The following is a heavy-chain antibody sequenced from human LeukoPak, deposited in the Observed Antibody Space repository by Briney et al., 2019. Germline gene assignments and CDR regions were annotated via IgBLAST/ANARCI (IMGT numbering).Heavy chain of an antibody. J-gene: IGHJ4*02. Sequence: PSETLSLTCTVSGGSISSYYWSWLRQPPGKGLEWIGYIYYSGSTNYNPSLKSRVTISVDTSKNQSSLKLSSVTAADTAVYYCANLGLGDYWGQGTLVTGSS. CDR1: GGSISSYY. CDR2: IYYSGST. V-gene: IGHV4-59*01. CDR3: ANLGLGDY. D-gene: IGHD7-27*01.